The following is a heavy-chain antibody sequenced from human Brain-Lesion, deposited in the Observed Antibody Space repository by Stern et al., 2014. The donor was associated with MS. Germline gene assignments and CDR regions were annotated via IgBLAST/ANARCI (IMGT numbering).Heavy chain of an antibody. V-gene: IGHV4-39*01. CDR1: GGSVSSTSYA. CDR2: IYYSGNT. Sequence: QVQLVESGPGLVKPSETLSLTCTVAGGSVSSTSYAWAWIRQPPGKGLEWIGTIYYSGNTYYSPSLKSPLTISLDPSKTQFSLQLRSVTAADTAVYYCAGEEDIRYCSGGSCTGNWFDPWGQGTLVTVSS. CDR3: AGEEDIRYCSGGSCTGNWFDP. D-gene: IGHD2-15*01. J-gene: IGHJ5*02.